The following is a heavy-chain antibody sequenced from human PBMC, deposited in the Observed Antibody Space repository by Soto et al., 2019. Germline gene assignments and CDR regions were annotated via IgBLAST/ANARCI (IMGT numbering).Heavy chain of an antibody. CDR3: ARDSVSDGYCGGDCHPTFDH. CDR2: IYGGGST. CDR1: GFTVSSKY. V-gene: IGHV3-66*01. Sequence: VGSLRLSCAASGFTVSSKYMSWVRQPPGKGLEWVSVIYGGGSTYYADSVKGRFTISRDNSKNTLYLQMNSLRAEDTAVYYCARDSVSDGYCGGDCHPTFDHWGQGALVTVSS. J-gene: IGHJ4*02. D-gene: IGHD2-21*02.